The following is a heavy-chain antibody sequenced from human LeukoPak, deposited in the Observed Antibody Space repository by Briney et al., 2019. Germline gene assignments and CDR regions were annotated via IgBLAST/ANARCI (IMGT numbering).Heavy chain of an antibody. CDR2: ISSTGSYI. D-gene: IGHD4-17*01. CDR3: ARDYYGDYYFDY. V-gene: IGHV3-21*01. CDR1: GFTFRDYY. Sequence: GGSLRLSCAASGFTFRDYYMNWVRQAPGKGLEWVSSISSTGSYIYYADSVKGRFTISRDNAKNSLYLQMNSLRAEDTAVYYCARDYYGDYYFDYWGQGTLVQVSS. J-gene: IGHJ4*02.